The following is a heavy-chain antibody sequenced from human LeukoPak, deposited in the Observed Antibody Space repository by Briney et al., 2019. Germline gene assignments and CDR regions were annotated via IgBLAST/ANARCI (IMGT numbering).Heavy chain of an antibody. CDR2: ISYDGSNK. D-gene: IGHD6-6*01. CDR1: GFTFSSYA. V-gene: IGHV3-30-3*01. J-gene: IGHJ4*02. Sequence: PGGSLRLSCAASGFTFSSYAMHWVRQAPGKGLEWVAVISYDGSNKYYADSVKGRFTISRDNSKNTLYLQMNSLRAEDTAVYYCARDTRQLYYFDYWGQGTLVTVSS. CDR3: ARDTRQLYYFDY.